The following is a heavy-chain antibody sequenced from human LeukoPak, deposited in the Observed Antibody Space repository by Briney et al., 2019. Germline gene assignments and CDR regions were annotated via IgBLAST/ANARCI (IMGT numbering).Heavy chain of an antibody. D-gene: IGHD6-19*01. CDR3: AKSRGIYDSSGWRTFDY. J-gene: IGHJ4*02. CDR2: ISDNGGTT. CDR1: GFTFNIYT. V-gene: IGHV3-23*01. Sequence: GGSLRLSCAASGFTFNIYTMSWVRQAPGKGLEWVSVISDNGGTTYYADSVKGRFTISRDNSKNTLYLQMNSLRAEDTAIYYCAKSRGIYDSSGWRTFDYWGQGTLVTVSS.